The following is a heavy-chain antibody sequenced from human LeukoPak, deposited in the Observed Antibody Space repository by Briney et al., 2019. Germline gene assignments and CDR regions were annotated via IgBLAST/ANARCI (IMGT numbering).Heavy chain of an antibody. Sequence: GGSLRLSCAASGFTFSSYSMNWVRQAPGKGLEWVSYISSSSSTIYYADSVKGRFTISRDNAKNSLYLQMNSLRAEDTAVYYCARAGLYCSSTSCSHYYYYMDVWGKGTTVTVSS. J-gene: IGHJ6*03. CDR1: GFTFSSYS. V-gene: IGHV3-48*04. CDR2: ISSSSSTI. D-gene: IGHD2-2*01. CDR3: ARAGLYCSSTSCSHYYYYMDV.